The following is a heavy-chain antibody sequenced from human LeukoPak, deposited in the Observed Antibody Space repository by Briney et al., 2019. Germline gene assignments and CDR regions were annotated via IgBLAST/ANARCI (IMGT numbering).Heavy chain of an antibody. D-gene: IGHD4-23*01. J-gene: IGHJ4*02. V-gene: IGHV4-4*07. Sequence: SETLSLTCTVSGXSISSYYGSWIRQPAGKGLEWIGRIYTSGSTNYNPSLKSRVTMSVDTSKNQFSLKLSSVTAADTAVYYCARGYDYGGKGLDYWGQGTLVTVSS. CDR1: GXSISSYY. CDR3: ARGYDYGGKGLDY. CDR2: IYTSGST.